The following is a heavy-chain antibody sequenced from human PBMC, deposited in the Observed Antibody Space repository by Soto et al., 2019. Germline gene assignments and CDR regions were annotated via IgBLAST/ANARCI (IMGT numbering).Heavy chain of an antibody. V-gene: IGHV4-39*01. CDR3: ASPKYYSSGWYRGGFMDV. Sequence: SETLSLTCTVSGGSISSSSYYWGWIRQPPGKGLEWIGSIYYSGSTYYNPSLKSRVTISVDTSKNQFSLKLSSVTAADTAVYYCASPKYYSSGWYRGGFMDVWGKGTTVTVSS. D-gene: IGHD6-19*01. CDR1: GGSISSSSYY. J-gene: IGHJ6*04. CDR2: IYYSGST.